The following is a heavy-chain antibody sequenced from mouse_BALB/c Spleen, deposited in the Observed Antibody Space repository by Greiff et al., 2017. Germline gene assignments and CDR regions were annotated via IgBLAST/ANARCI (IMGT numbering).Heavy chain of an antibody. CDR1: GFTFSSFG. CDR3: ARGGNYAY. J-gene: IGHJ3*01. V-gene: IGHV5-17*02. CDR2: ISSGSSTI. D-gene: IGHD2-1*01. Sequence: EVQLVESGGGLVQPGGSRKLSCAASGFTFSSFGMHWVRQAPEKGLEWVAYISSGSSTIYYADTVKGRFTISRDNPKNTLFLQMTSLRSEDTAMYYCARGGNYAYWGQGTLVTVSA.